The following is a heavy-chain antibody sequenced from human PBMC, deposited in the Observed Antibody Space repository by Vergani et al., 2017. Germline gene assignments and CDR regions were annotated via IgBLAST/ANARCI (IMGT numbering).Heavy chain of an antibody. D-gene: IGHD3-22*01. CDR1: GGSISSSSYY. J-gene: IGHJ6*02. Sequence: QLQLQESGPGLVKPSETLSLTCTVSGGSISSSSYYWGWIRQPPGKGLEWIGSIYYSGSTYYNPSLKSRVPISVDTSKNQFSLKLSSVTAADTAVYYCARDHPTYYFDSSGYLGIRAGVLYYYYGMDVWGQGTTVTVSS. V-gene: IGHV4-39*07. CDR2: IYYSGST. CDR3: ARDHPTYYFDSSGYLGIRAGVLYYYYGMDV.